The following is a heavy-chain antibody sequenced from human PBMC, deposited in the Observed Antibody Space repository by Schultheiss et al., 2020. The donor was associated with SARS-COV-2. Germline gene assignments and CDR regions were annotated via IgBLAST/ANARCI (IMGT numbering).Heavy chain of an antibody. CDR2: INRNDAGT. Sequence: ASVKVSCKASGYTFTGYYMHWVRQAPGQGLEWMGWINRNDAGTNYPQKFQGRLTLTRDTTINTAYMELNSLRLDDTAVYYCARDLSVIVTTPPGYWGQGALVTVSS. CDR3: ARDLSVIVTTPPGY. D-gene: IGHD3-22*01. J-gene: IGHJ4*02. CDR1: GYTFTGYY. V-gene: IGHV1-2*02.